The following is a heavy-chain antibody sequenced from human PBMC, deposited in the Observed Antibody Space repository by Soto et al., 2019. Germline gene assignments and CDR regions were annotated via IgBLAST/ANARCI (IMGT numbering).Heavy chain of an antibody. Sequence: PGGSLRLSCAASGFTFSSYWMHWVRQAPGKGLVWVSRINSDGSSTSYADSVKGRFTISRDNAKNTLYLQMNSLRAEDTAVYYCARGPRYSGYDSPDYWGQGTLVTVSS. D-gene: IGHD5-12*01. V-gene: IGHV3-74*01. CDR1: GFTFSSYW. J-gene: IGHJ4*02. CDR3: ARGPRYSGYDSPDY. CDR2: INSDGSST.